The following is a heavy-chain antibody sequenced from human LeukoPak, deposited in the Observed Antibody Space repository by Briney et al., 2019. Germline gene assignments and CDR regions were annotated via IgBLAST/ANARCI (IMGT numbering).Heavy chain of an antibody. CDR1: GFTFSRYP. D-gene: IGHD6-19*01. Sequence: GGSLRLSCAASGFTFSRYPMHWVRQAPGKGLEWVAVISYDGTYKFYGESVKGRFTVSRDNSKNMLYLQMDSLRAEDTAVYYCAKRRVNRAGTSDYWGQGTLVTVSS. V-gene: IGHV3-30-3*02. J-gene: IGHJ4*02. CDR3: AKRRVNRAGTSDY. CDR2: ISYDGTYK.